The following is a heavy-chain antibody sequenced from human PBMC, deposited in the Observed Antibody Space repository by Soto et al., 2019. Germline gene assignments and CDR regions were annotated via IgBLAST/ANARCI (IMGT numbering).Heavy chain of an antibody. D-gene: IGHD5-12*01. Sequence: GGSLRLSCAASGFTFSKAWINWVRQAPGKGLEWVGRIKSKTEGGTTDYAAPVKDRFTISRDDSKNTLYLQMNSLKTEDTAVYYCTTNTGYGLGGNWFDPWGQGTLVTVSS. CDR3: TTNTGYGLGGNWFDP. V-gene: IGHV3-15*07. CDR2: IKSKTEGGTT. CDR1: GFTFSKAW. J-gene: IGHJ5*02.